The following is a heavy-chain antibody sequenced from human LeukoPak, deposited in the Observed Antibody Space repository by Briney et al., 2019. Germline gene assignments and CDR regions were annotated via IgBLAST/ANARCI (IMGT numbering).Heavy chain of an antibody. J-gene: IGHJ3*02. Sequence: SSETLSLTCTVSGDSVNSGTSYWGWIRQPPGKGLEWIGYIYYSGGTDYNPSLKSRVTISVDTSKNQFSLKLRSVTAADTAVYYCARHVTISGPYDASDIWGQGTMVTVSP. CDR3: ARHVTISGPYDASDI. V-gene: IGHV4-61*01. D-gene: IGHD5-24*01. CDR2: IYYSGGT. CDR1: GDSVNSGTSY.